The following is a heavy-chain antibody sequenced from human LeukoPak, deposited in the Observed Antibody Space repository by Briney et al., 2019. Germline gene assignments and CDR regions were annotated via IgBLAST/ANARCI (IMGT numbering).Heavy chain of an antibody. V-gene: IGHV3-15*01. CDR3: TTDHQTTVSPYYYYYYMDV. CDR1: GFTFSSYS. D-gene: IGHD4-11*01. J-gene: IGHJ6*03. Sequence: GGSLRLSCAASGFTFSSYSMNWVRQAPGKGLEWVGRIKGKIDGGTTDYAAPVKGRFTISRDDSKNTLYLQMNSLKTEDTAVYYCTTDHQTTVSPYYYYYYMDVWGKGTTVTVSS. CDR2: IKGKIDGGTT.